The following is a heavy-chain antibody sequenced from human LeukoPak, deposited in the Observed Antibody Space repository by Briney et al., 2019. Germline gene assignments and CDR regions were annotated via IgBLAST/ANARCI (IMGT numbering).Heavy chain of an antibody. CDR2: ISSSGGYII. CDR3: AKGGYYDSSAVPPGY. J-gene: IGHJ4*02. Sequence: GGSLRLSCAASGFTFSDYYMSWIRQAPGKGLEWISCISSSGGYIIYYADSVKGRFTISRDDAKNSLYLQMNSLRAEDMALYYCAKGGYYDSSAVPPGYWGQGTLVTVSS. V-gene: IGHV3-11*01. CDR1: GFTFSDYY. D-gene: IGHD3-22*01.